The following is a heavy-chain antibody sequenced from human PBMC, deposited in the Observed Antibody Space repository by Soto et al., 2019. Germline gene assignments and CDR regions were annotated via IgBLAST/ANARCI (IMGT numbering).Heavy chain of an antibody. J-gene: IGHJ4*02. V-gene: IGHV1-69*13. CDR1: GGAFSSYA. Sequence: LVKVSCKASGGAFSSYAISWVRQAPGQGLEWMGGIIPIFGTANYAQKFQGRVTITADESTSTAYMELSSLRSEDTAVYYCARDLYGSGSYDYWGQGTLVTVSS. CDR2: IIPIFGTA. D-gene: IGHD3-10*01. CDR3: ARDLYGSGSYDY.